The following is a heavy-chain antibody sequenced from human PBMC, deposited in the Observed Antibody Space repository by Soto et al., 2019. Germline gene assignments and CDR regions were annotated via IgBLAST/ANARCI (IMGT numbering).Heavy chain of an antibody. Sequence: PGGSLRLTCTASGFTFSSYAISWVRQAPGKGLEWVSTVSGSGSMTKYADSVQGRFTISRDNSKNTLYLQMNNLRAEDTAVYYCAKAGSSASQYYMDVWGKGTTVTVSS. CDR3: AKAGSSASQYYMDV. J-gene: IGHJ6*03. V-gene: IGHV3-23*01. CDR2: VSGSGSMT. CDR1: GFTFSSYA. D-gene: IGHD6-6*01.